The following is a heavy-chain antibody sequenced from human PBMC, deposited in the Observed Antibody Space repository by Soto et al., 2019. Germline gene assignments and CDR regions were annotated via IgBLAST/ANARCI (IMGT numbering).Heavy chain of an antibody. CDR1: GGSISSYY. J-gene: IGHJ5*02. V-gene: IGHV4-59*01. D-gene: IGHD3-10*01. CDR2: IYYSGST. CDR3: ARDYAYYGSGSYFSEDNWFDP. Sequence: QVQLQESGPGLVKPSETLSLTCTVSGGSISSYYWSWIRQPPGKGLEWIGYIYYSGSTNSNPSLKSRVTISVDTSKNQFSLKLSSVTAADTAVYYCARDYAYYGSGSYFSEDNWFDPWGQGTLVTVSS.